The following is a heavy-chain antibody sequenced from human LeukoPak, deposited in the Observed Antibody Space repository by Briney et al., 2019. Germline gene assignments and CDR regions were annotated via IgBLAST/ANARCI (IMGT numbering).Heavy chain of an antibody. CDR3: ARRPIVGSTGFYFDP. Sequence: SETLSLTCTVSGGSLSDYYWTWVRQPPGKGLEWIGYIYYSGSTNYNPSLKSRLTISVDTSKTQFSLKLASLTAADTAVYYCARRPIVGSTGFYFDPWGPGTLVTVSS. CDR2: IYYSGST. D-gene: IGHD1-26*01. CDR1: GGSLSDYY. J-gene: IGHJ5*02. V-gene: IGHV4-59*08.